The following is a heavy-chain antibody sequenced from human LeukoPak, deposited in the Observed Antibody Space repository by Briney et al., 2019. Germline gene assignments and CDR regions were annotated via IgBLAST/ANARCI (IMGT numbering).Heavy chain of an antibody. D-gene: IGHD5-12*01. V-gene: IGHV3-23*01. CDR3: AKTPAQDGYNFDY. Sequence: KAGGSLRLSCAASGFTFSSYAMSWVRQAPGKGLEWVSAISGSGGSTYYADSAKGRFTISRDNSKNTLYLQMNSLRAEDTAVYYCAKTPAQDGYNFDYWGQGTLVTVSS. J-gene: IGHJ4*02. CDR2: ISGSGGST. CDR1: GFTFSSYA.